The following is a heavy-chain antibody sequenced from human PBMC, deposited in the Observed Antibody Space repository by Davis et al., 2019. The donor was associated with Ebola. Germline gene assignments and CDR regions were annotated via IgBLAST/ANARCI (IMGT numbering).Heavy chain of an antibody. CDR1: GGSFSDFY. Sequence: MPSETLSLTCAVYGGSFSDFYWSWIRQPPGKGLEWIGEINHSGSTNYNPSLKSRVTISVDTSKNQFSLKLSSVTAADTAVYYCARKYYDFWSGYVWGQGTTVTVSS. V-gene: IGHV4-34*01. CDR2: INHSGST. D-gene: IGHD3-3*01. J-gene: IGHJ6*02. CDR3: ARKYYDFWSGYV.